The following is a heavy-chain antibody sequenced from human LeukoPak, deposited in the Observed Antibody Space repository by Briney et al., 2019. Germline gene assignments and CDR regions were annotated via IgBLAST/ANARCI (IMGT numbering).Heavy chain of an antibody. V-gene: IGHV1-8*01. CDR1: GYTFTSYD. CDR2: MNPNSGNT. CDR3: AREFYGSGSSNSDY. Sequence: ASVKVSCKASGYTFTSYDINWVRQAPGQGLEWMGWMNPNSGNTGYAQKFQGRVTMTRNTSISTAYMELSSLRSEDTAVYYCAREFYGSGSSNSDYWGQGTLVTVSS. D-gene: IGHD3-10*01. J-gene: IGHJ4*02.